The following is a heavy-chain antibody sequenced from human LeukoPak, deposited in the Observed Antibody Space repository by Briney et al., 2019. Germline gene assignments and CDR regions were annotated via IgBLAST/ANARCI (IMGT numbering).Heavy chain of an antibody. CDR1: DGSISSYY. J-gene: IGHJ4*02. CDR2: IHTTGGT. D-gene: IGHD2-2*01. CDR3: ARDLALGYCPSSSCSSPLFDL. Sequence: SETLSLTCTVSDGSISSYYWSWIRQPAGKGLEWIGRIHTTGGTRYNPSLKSRITMSLDGSKNQFTLKLSSVTAADTAVYYCARDLALGYCPSSSCSSPLFDLWGQGALVTVSS. V-gene: IGHV4-4*07.